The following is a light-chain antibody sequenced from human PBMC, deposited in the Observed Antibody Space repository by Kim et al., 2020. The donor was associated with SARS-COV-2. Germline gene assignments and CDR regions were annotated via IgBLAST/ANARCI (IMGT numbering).Light chain of an antibody. CDR1: KLGDKY. CDR3: QAWDSSVV. CDR2: QDS. Sequence: SYELTQPPSVSVSPGQTASITCSGDKLGDKYACWYQQKPGQSPVLVIYQDSKRPSGIPERFSGSNSGNTATLTISGTQAMDEADYYCQAWDSSVVFGGGTQLTFL. V-gene: IGLV3-1*01. J-gene: IGLJ2*01.